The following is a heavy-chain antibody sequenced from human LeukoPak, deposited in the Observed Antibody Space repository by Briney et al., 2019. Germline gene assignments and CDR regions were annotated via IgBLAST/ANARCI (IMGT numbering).Heavy chain of an antibody. D-gene: IGHD1-26*01. CDR3: ARGGGSYGSRSFDY. J-gene: IGHJ4*02. CDR1: GFTFRNYG. V-gene: IGHV3-21*01. CDR2: ISSSSSYI. Sequence: GGSLRLSCAASGFTFRNYGMNWVRQAPGKGLEWVSSISSSSSYIYYADSVKGRFTISRDNAKNSLYLQMNSLRAEDTAVYYCARGGGSYGSRSFDYWGQGTLVTVSS.